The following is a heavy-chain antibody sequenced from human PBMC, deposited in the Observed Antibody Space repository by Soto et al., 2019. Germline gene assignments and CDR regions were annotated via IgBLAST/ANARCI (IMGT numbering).Heavy chain of an antibody. CDR2: ISAYNGNT. J-gene: IGHJ6*02. Sequence: QVQLVQSGAEVKKPGASVKVSCKASGYTFTSYGISWVRQAPGQGLEWMGWISAYNGNTNYAQKLQGRVTMTTDTSTSTAYMELRSLRSDDTAVYYCAREGYCSRTSCYYYDSSGYYDLYYYYGMDVWGQGTTVTVSS. CDR3: AREGYCSRTSCYYYDSSGYYDLYYYYGMDV. D-gene: IGHD3-22*01. V-gene: IGHV1-18*01. CDR1: GYTFTSYG.